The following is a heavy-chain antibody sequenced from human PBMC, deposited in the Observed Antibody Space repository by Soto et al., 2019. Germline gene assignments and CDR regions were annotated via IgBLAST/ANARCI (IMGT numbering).Heavy chain of an antibody. CDR2: ISAYNGNT. D-gene: IGHD6-13*01. J-gene: IGHJ6*03. Sequence: ASVKVSCKASGYTFTSYGISWVRQAPGQGFEWMGWISAYNGNTNYAQKLQGRVTMTTDTSTSTAYMELRSLRSDDTAVYYCARGSSSWYQDYYYYMDVWGKGTTVTVSS. CDR3: ARGSSSWYQDYYYYMDV. V-gene: IGHV1-18*01. CDR1: GYTFTSYG.